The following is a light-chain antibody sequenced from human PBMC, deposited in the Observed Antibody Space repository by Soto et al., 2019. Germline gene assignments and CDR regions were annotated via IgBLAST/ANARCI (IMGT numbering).Light chain of an antibody. CDR3: QQYNNWPRT. CDR1: QSVSSN. Sequence: EIVMTQSPATLSVSPGERSNLSCRASQSVSSNLAWYQQKTGQAPRLLIYGASTRATGIPARISGSGSGTEFTLTISSLQSEDFAVYYCQQYNNWPRTFGQGTKVDI. CDR2: GAS. J-gene: IGKJ1*01. V-gene: IGKV3-15*01.